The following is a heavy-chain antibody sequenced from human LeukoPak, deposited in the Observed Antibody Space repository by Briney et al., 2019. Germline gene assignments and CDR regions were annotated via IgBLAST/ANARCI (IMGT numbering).Heavy chain of an antibody. CDR1: GFTVSSNY. Sequence: GGSLRLSCAASGFTVSSNYMSWVRKAPGKGLEWVSSINDVGSHIYYADSVRGRFTISRDNAKTSVYLQMNNLRPEDTAVYYCARDATYYLRYGYFDCWGHGTLVTVSS. J-gene: IGHJ4*01. CDR3: ARDATYYLRYGYFDC. D-gene: IGHD5/OR15-5a*01. CDR2: INDVGSHI. V-gene: IGHV3-21*01.